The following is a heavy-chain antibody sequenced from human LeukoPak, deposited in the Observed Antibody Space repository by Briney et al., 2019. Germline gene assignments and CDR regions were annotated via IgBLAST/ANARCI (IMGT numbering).Heavy chain of an antibody. CDR2: ISTFNGNT. CDR3: ARVPPDYYDSSGYSEGLDY. CDR1: GYTFTPFG. J-gene: IGHJ4*02. Sequence: ASVRVSCTASGYTFTPFGISWVRQAPGQGLEWMGWISTFNGNTNNAQKLPGRVTITTDTSTSTAYMELRSLRSDDTAVYYCARVPPDYYDSSGYSEGLDYWGQGTLVTVSS. D-gene: IGHD3-22*01. V-gene: IGHV1-18*01.